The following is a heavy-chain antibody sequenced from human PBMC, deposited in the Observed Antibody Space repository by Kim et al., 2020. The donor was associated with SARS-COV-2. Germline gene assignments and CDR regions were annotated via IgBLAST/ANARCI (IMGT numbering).Heavy chain of an antibody. Sequence: DSVKGRFTISRDNSKNTLYLQMNSLRAEDTAVYYCASNIAVAGHYWYFDLWGRGTLVTVSS. CDR3: ASNIAVAGHYWYFDL. J-gene: IGHJ2*01. V-gene: IGHV3-53*01. D-gene: IGHD6-19*01.